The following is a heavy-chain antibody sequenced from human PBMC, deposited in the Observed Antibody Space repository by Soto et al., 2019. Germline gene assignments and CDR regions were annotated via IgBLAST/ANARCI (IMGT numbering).Heavy chain of an antibody. D-gene: IGHD3-10*01. CDR1: GVSIRCYY. V-gene: IGHV4-59*01. CDR2: IYYSGTT. Sequence: SDTLSLTFSVSGVSIRCYYWSWIRQPPGRGLEWIVDIYYSGTTNYNRSLKSLVTMSVDTSKNQFSLQLASVTAADTAIYYCARGGASSKWLDXWGRVTLVTVSX. CDR3: ARGGASSKWLDX. J-gene: IGHJ5*02.